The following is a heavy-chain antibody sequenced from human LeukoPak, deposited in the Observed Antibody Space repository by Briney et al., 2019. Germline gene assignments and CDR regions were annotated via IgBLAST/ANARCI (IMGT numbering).Heavy chain of an antibody. Sequence: ASVKVSCKVSGYTLTELSMHWVRQAPGKGLEWMGGFDPEDGETIYAQKFQGRVTITRDTSASTAYMELSSLRSEDTAVYYCARDSGYYDILTGYPGEYFQHWGQGTLVTVSS. D-gene: IGHD3-9*01. J-gene: IGHJ1*01. V-gene: IGHV1-24*01. CDR3: ARDSGYYDILTGYPGEYFQH. CDR2: FDPEDGET. CDR1: GYTLTELS.